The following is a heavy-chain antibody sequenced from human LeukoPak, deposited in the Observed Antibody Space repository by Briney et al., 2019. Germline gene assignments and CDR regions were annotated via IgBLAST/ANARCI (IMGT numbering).Heavy chain of an antibody. CDR3: ARDVVGFDY. Sequence: SETLSLTCTVSGGSISSGSYYWSWIRQPAGKGLGWIGRIYTSGSTNYNPSLKSRVTISLDTSKNQFSLKLSSVTAADTAVYYCARDVVGFDYWGQGTLVTVSS. V-gene: IGHV4-61*02. CDR1: GGSISSGSYY. D-gene: IGHD2-21*01. J-gene: IGHJ4*02. CDR2: IYTSGST.